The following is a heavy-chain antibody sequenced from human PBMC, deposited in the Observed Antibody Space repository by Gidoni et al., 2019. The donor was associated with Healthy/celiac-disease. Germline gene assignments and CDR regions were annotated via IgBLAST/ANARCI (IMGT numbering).Heavy chain of an antibody. CDR3: ARGVVPAAIRRPNHYYYYYYMDV. V-gene: IGHV1-46*03. CDR2: INPSGGST. D-gene: IGHD2-2*02. Sequence: QVQLVQSGAEVKKPGASVQVSCKASGYTFTSYYMHWVRQAPGQGLEWMGIINPSGGSTSYAQKFQGRVTMTRDTSTSTVYMELSSLRSEDTAVYYCARGVVPAAIRRPNHYYYYYYMDVWGKGTTVTVSS. J-gene: IGHJ6*03. CDR1: GYTFTSYY.